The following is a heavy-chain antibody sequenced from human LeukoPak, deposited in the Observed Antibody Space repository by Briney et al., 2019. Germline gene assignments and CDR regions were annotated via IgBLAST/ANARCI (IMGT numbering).Heavy chain of an antibody. CDR3: ARAAWYDFWSGYYKTPFDY. Sequence: PSETLSLTCTVSGGSISSYYWSWIRQPPGKGLDWIGNIFYGGNTYYNPSLKSRVTISVDTSKNQFSLRLNSVTAADTAVYYCARAAWYDFWSGYYKTPFDYWGQGTLVTVSS. CDR1: GGSISSYY. D-gene: IGHD3-3*01. CDR2: IFYGGNT. V-gene: IGHV4-59*04. J-gene: IGHJ4*02.